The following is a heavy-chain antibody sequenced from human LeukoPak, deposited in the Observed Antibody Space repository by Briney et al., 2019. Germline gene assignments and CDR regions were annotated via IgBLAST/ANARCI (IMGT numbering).Heavy chain of an antibody. Sequence: SETLSLTCTVSGGSISSYYWSWLRQPPGKGLEWIGYIYYSGSTNYNPSLKSRVTISVDTSKNQFSLKLSSVTAADTAVYYCARKAYSSGWRNFDYWGQGTLVTVSS. D-gene: IGHD6-19*01. CDR2: IYYSGST. V-gene: IGHV4-59*01. CDR3: ARKAYSSGWRNFDY. J-gene: IGHJ4*02. CDR1: GGSISSYY.